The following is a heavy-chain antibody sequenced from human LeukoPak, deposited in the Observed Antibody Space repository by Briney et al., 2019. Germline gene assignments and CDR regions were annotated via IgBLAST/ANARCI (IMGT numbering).Heavy chain of an antibody. D-gene: IGHD6-13*01. CDR2: IRSKANSYTT. Sequence: GGSLRLSCAASGFTFSGSAMHWVRQASGKGLEWLGRIRSKANSYTTAYAASVKGRFIVSRDDSKNTAYLQMNSLKTEDTAVYYCRAAADLNDYWGQGTLVTVSS. CDR1: GFTFSGSA. V-gene: IGHV3-73*01. CDR3: RAAADLNDY. J-gene: IGHJ4*02.